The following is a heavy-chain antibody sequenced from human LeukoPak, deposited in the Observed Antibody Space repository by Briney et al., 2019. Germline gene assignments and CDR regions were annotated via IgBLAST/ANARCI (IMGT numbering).Heavy chain of an antibody. CDR2: IKSKTDGGTT. CDR3: TTDSTVGNFWDGYYYGMDV. D-gene: IGHD4-23*01. J-gene: IGHJ6*02. Sequence: AGGSLRLSCAASGFTFSNAWMSWVRQAPGKGLEWVGRIKSKTDGGTTDYAAPVKGRFTISRDDSKNTLYLQMNSLKTEDTAVYYCTTDSTVGNFWDGYYYGMDVWGQGTTVTVSS. CDR1: GFTFSNAW. V-gene: IGHV3-15*01.